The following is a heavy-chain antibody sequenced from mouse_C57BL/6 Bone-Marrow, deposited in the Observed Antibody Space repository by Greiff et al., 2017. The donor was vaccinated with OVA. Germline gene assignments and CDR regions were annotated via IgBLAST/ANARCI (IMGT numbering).Heavy chain of an antibody. CDR2: IDPENGDN. J-gene: IGHJ2*01. CDR3: TRGDHDY. V-gene: IGHV14-4*01. Sequence: EVQLQQSGAELVRPGASVKLSCTASGFNITDDYMHWVKQRPEQGLAWIGWIDPENGDNESASKFQGKATITADTSSNTAYLQLSSLTSEDTAVYYCTRGDHDYWGQGTTLTVSS. D-gene: IGHD3-3*01. CDR1: GFNITDDY.